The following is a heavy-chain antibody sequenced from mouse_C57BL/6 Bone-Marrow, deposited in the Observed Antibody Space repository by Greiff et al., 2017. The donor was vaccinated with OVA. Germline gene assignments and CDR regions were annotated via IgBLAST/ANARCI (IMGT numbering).Heavy chain of an antibody. CDR1: GFTFSSYG. J-gene: IGHJ2*01. D-gene: IGHD2-4*01. CDR3: ARRDYDY. Sequence: DVQLVESGGDLVKPGGSLKLSCAASGFTFSSYGMSWVRQTPDKRLEWVATISSGGSYTYYPDSVKGRFTISRDNAKNTLYLQMSSLKSEDTAMYYCARRDYDYWGQGTTLTVSS. V-gene: IGHV5-6*01. CDR2: ISSGGSYT.